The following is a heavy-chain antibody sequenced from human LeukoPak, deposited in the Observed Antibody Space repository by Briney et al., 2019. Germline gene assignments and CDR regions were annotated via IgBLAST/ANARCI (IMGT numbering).Heavy chain of an antibody. V-gene: IGHV3-30-3*01. CDR1: GFTFSSYA. J-gene: IGHJ6*03. Sequence: PGGSLRLSCAASGFTFSSYALHWVRQAPGKGLEWVAVISYDGSNKYYADSVKGRFTLSRDSSKNTLYLQMNSLRAEDTALYYCARGGGTIFGVLITIGDYMDVWGKGTTVTVSS. CDR3: ARGGGTIFGVLITIGDYMDV. CDR2: ISYDGSNK. D-gene: IGHD3-3*01.